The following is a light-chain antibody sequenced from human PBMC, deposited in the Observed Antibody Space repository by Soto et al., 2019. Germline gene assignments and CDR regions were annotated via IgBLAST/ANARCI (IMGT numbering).Light chain of an antibody. V-gene: IGKV3-20*01. Sequence: EIVLTQSPGALSLSPGERATLSCRASQSVSNNYLAWYQQKPGQAPRLLIYGASNRATGIPDRFSGSGSGTDFTLTISRLEPEDFAVYYCDYYGSSITFGGGTKV. J-gene: IGKJ4*01. CDR2: GAS. CDR1: QSVSNNY. CDR3: DYYGSSIT.